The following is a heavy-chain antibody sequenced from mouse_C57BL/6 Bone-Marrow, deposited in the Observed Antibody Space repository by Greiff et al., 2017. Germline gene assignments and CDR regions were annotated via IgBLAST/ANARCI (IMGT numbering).Heavy chain of an antibody. CDR2: IYPGDGDT. V-gene: IGHV1-82*01. D-gene: IGHD2-12*01. CDR1: GYAFSSSW. J-gene: IGHJ2*01. CDR3: APYSDYVGY. Sequence: VQLQQSGPELVKPGASVKISCKASGYAFSSSWMNWVKQRPGKGLEWIGRIYPGDGDTNYNGKFKGKATLTADKSSSTAYMQLSSLTSEDYAVYFCAPYSDYVGYWGQGTTLTVSS.